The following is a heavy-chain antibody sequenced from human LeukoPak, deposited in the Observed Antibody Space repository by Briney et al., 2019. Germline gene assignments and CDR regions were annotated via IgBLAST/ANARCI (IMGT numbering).Heavy chain of an antibody. V-gene: IGHV4-39*01. D-gene: IGHD2-8*01. CDR1: GGSISSSSYY. CDR3: ARHPRRMDFDY. Sequence: PSETLSLTCTVSGGSISSSSYYWGWIRQPPGKGLEWIGSTYYSGSTYYNPSLKSRVTISVDTSKNQFSLKLSSVTAADTAVYYCARHPRRMDFDYWGQGTLVTVSS. CDR2: TYYSGST. J-gene: IGHJ4*02.